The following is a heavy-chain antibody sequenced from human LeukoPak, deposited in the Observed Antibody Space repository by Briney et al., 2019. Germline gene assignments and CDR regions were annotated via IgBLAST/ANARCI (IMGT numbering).Heavy chain of an antibody. CDR3: AKDLEGNYYENYDAFDI. D-gene: IGHD1-26*01. V-gene: IGHV1-18*01. Sequence: ASVKVSCKASGYTFTSYGISWVRQAPGQGLEWMGWISAYNGNTNYAQKLQGRVTMTTDTSTSTAYMELRSLRSDDTAVYYCAKDLEGNYYENYDAFDIWGQGTMVTVSS. CDR2: ISAYNGNT. J-gene: IGHJ3*02. CDR1: GYTFTSYG.